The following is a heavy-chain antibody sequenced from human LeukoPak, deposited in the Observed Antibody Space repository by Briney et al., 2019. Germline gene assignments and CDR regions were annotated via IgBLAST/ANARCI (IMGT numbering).Heavy chain of an antibody. CDR1: GFAVNTYD. CDR3: AGYGVYPY. J-gene: IGHJ4*02. V-gene: IGHV3-48*01. Sequence: GGSLRLSCAASGFAVNTYDMHWVRLAPGEGPQWIAYFGISGTIYYADSVRGRFTISRDSAKNSLYLQMNGLRVDDTAIYYCAGYGVYPYWGQGTPVTVSS. CDR2: FGISGTI. D-gene: IGHD5/OR15-5a*01.